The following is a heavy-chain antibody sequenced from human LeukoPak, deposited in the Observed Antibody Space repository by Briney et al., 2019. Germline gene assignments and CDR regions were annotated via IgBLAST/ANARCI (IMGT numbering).Heavy chain of an antibody. CDR1: GGSIGSYY. J-gene: IGHJ4*02. Sequence: SETLSLTCTVSGGSIGSYYWSWIRQPPGKGLEWIGYIYYSGSTNYNPSLKSRVTISVDTSKNQFSLKLSSVTAADTAVYYCARALNDYGDYLDYWGQGTLVTVSS. CDR3: ARALNDYGDYLDY. CDR2: IYYSGST. V-gene: IGHV4-59*01. D-gene: IGHD4-17*01.